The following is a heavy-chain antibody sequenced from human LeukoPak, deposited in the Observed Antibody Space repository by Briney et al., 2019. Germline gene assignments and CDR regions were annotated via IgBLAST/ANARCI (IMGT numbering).Heavy chain of an antibody. Sequence: GGSLRLSCAASGFTFSSYAMHWVRQAPGKGLEWVAVISYDGSNKYYADSVKGRFTISRDSSKNTLYLQMNSLRAEDTAVYYCGSGSNGDYWGQGTLVTVSS. CDR1: GFTFSSYA. J-gene: IGHJ4*02. CDR3: GSGSNGDY. V-gene: IGHV3-30-3*01. D-gene: IGHD1-26*01. CDR2: ISYDGSNK.